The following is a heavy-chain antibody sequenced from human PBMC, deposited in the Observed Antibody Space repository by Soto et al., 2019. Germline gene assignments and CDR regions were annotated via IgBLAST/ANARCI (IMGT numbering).Heavy chain of an antibody. D-gene: IGHD3-16*01. J-gene: IGHJ6*02. CDR2: INHSGST. Sequence: SETLSLTCAVYGGSFSGYYWSWIRQPPGKGLEWIGEINHSGSTNYNPSLKSRVTISVDTSKNQFSLKLSSVTAADTAVYYCAREEMYYDYVWGSCDYGMDVWGQGTTVTVSS. CDR1: GGSFSGYY. V-gene: IGHV4-34*01. CDR3: AREEMYYDYVWGSCDYGMDV.